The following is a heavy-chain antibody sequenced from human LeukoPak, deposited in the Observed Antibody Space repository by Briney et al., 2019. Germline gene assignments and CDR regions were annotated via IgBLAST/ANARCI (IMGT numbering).Heavy chain of an antibody. CDR1: GGSLSSGDYS. V-gene: IGHV4-30-4*01. CDR3: ARDRYYYDSSGYYHRVGYFDY. D-gene: IGHD3-22*01. J-gene: IGHJ4*02. Sequence: PSQTLSFTCTVSGGSLSSGDYSWSWIRQPPGKGLEWIGYIYYSGSTYYNPSLKSRVTISVDTSKNQFSLKLSSVTASDTAVYYCARDRYYYDSSGYYHRVGYFDYWGQGTLVTVSS. CDR2: IYYSGST.